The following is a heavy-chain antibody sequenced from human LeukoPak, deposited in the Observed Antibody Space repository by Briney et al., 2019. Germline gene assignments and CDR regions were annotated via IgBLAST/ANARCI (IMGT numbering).Heavy chain of an antibody. CDR3: AALTIYYGSGSYYNTARDFDY. Sequence: GGSLRLSCAASGFTFSTYWMHWVRQAPGKGLVWVSGINSDGNITPYADSVKGRFTISRDNAKNTLYLQMNSLRAEDTAVYYCAALTIYYGSGSYYNTARDFDYWGQGTLVTVSS. D-gene: IGHD3-10*01. CDR2: INSDGNIT. J-gene: IGHJ4*02. CDR1: GFTFSTYW. V-gene: IGHV3-74*01.